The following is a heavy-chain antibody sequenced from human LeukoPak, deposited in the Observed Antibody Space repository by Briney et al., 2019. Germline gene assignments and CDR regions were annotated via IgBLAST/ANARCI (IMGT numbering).Heavy chain of an antibody. V-gene: IGHV3-48*04. CDR3: ASGYSSGPVY. CDR2: ISSTSTTI. J-gene: IGHJ4*02. CDR1: GFTFSSSS. D-gene: IGHD6-19*01. Sequence: GGSLRLSCAASGFTFSSSSMDWVRQAPGKGLEWVSYISSTSTTIYYADSVKGRFTISRDNAKNSLYLQMNSLRAEDTAVYYCASGYSSGPVYWGQGNLVTVSS.